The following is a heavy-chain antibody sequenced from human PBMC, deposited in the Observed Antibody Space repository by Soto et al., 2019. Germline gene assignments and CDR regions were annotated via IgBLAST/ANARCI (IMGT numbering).Heavy chain of an antibody. J-gene: IGHJ4*02. Sequence: GGSLRLSCAASGFTFNKYTMNWVRQAPGKGLEWISYIGGRSSTVWNADSVKGRFTISRDNSKNTLYLQMNSLRAEDTAVYYCAKGGYYFDSSGYFDYWGLGTLVTVSS. D-gene: IGHD3-22*01. CDR2: IGGRSSTV. V-gene: IGHV3-48*01. CDR1: GFTFNKYT. CDR3: AKGGYYFDSSGYFDY.